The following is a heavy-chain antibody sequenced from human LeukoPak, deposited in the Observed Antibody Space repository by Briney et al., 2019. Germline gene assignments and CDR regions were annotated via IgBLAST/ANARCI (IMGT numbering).Heavy chain of an antibody. J-gene: IGHJ4*02. V-gene: IGHV3-23*01. CDR1: GNSW. CDR3: ARSLPYGTTWYGRSDF. D-gene: IGHD6-13*01. Sequence: GGSLRLSCAASGNSWMHWVRQAPGKGLEWVSAISGSGGSTYYADSVKGRFTISRDNSKNTLYLQMNSLRAEDTAIYYCARSLPYGTTWYGRSDFWGQGTLVTVSS. CDR2: ISGSGGST.